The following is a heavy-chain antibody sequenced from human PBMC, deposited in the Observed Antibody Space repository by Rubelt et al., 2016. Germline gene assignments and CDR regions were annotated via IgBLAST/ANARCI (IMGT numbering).Heavy chain of an antibody. V-gene: IGHV3-48*04. CDR1: GFPFSTYS. D-gene: IGHD1-14*01. CDR3: AHGRLAEAFDN. Sequence: EVHLVESGGSLVESGGSLRLSCAASGFPFSTYSMNWVRQAPGKGLEWVSHIGSTIDYVDAVKGRFTISRDNAKNPVYMEMSSLRAEDTAVYYCAHGRLAEAFDNWGQGALVTVSS. CDR2: IGSTI. J-gene: IGHJ4*02.